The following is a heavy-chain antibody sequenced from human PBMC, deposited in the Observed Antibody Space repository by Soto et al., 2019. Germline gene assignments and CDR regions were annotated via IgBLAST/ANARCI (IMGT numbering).Heavy chain of an antibody. CDR1: GFTFSSYA. CDR2: ISYDGSNK. J-gene: IGHJ6*02. Sequence: PGGSLRLSCAASGFTFSSYAMRWVRQAPGKGLEWVAVISYDGSNKYYADSVMGRFTISRDNSKNTLYLQMNSLRAEDTAVYYCARDSYGDYTNYYCYAGIDVWGQGTTVTVSS. D-gene: IGHD4-17*01. CDR3: ARDSYGDYTNYYCYAGIDV. V-gene: IGHV3-30-3*01.